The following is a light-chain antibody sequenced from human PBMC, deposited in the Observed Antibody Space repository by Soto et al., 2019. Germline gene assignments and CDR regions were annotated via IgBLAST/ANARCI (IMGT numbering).Light chain of an antibody. V-gene: IGLV2-8*01. CDR1: SSDVGGYNY. Sequence: QSVLTQPPSASGSFGQSVTISCTGTSSDVGGYNYVSWYQQHPGKAPKLMIYEVSERPSGVPDRFSGSKSGNTASLTVSGLQAYDEADYYCSSYSGTNYHYVFGTGTKVTV. J-gene: IGLJ1*01. CDR2: EVS. CDR3: SSYSGTNYHYV.